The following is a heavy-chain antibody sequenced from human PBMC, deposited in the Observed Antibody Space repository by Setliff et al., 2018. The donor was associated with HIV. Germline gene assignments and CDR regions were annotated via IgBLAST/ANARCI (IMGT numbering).Heavy chain of an antibody. J-gene: IGHJ4*02. CDR2: IYYSGSA. CDR3: ARERIGSYLFDS. V-gene: IGHV4-59*12. Sequence: SETLSLTCTVSGGSISSYYWSWIRQSPGKGLEWIGYIYYSGSANYNPSLKRRVTLSVDKSKNQFSLRLSSVTASDTAMYYCARERIGSYLFDSWGQGTLVTVSS. CDR1: GGSISSYY. D-gene: IGHD1-26*01.